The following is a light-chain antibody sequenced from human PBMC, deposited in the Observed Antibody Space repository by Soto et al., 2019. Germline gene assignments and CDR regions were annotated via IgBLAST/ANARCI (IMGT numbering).Light chain of an antibody. CDR1: SSDVGSYNL. CDR2: EVS. CDR3: CSHAGSSTWV. V-gene: IGLV2-23*02. J-gene: IGLJ3*02. Sequence: QSVLTQPASVSGSPGQSITISCTGTSSDVGSYNLVSWYQQQPGKAPKLMIYEVSKRPSGVSNRFSGSKSGNTASLTISGLQAEDEADYYCCSHAGSSTWVFGGGTKLTVL.